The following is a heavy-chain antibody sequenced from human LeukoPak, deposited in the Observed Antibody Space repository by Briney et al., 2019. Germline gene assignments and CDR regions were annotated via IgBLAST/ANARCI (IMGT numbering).Heavy chain of an antibody. CDR3: AREGYYDSSGYYYSSMSPFDY. D-gene: IGHD3-22*01. Sequence: ASVKVSCKASGGTFSSYAIRWVRQAPGQGLEWMGGIIPIFGTANYAQKFQGRVTITADESTSTAYMELSSLRSEDTAVYYYAREGYYDSSGYYYSSMSPFDYWGQGTLVTVSS. J-gene: IGHJ4*02. V-gene: IGHV1-69*13. CDR2: IIPIFGTA. CDR1: GGTFSSYA.